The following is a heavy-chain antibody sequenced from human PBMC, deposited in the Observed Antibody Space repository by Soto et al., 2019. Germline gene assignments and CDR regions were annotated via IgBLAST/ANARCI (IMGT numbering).Heavy chain of an antibody. CDR1: GFSLSTGGVG. CDR2: IYWDDDK. CDR3: AHSRCGGDCLQSYSSHYYYGMDV. J-gene: IGHJ6*02. D-gene: IGHD2-21*02. Sequence: QITLKESGPSLVKPTQTLTLTCTFSGFSLSTGGVGVGWIRQPPGKALEWLALIYWDDDKRYSPSLRSRLTDTKDTTKNHVVLTMPNMYPVDTATYCCAHSRCGGDCLQSYSSHYYYGMDVWGQGTTVTVSS. V-gene: IGHV2-5*02.